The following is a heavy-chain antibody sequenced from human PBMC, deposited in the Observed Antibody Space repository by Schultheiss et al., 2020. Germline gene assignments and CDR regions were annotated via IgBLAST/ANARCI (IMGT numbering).Heavy chain of an antibody. CDR2: ISGSGGST. Sequence: GGSLRLSCAASGFTFSSYSMNWVRQAPGKGLEWVSAISGSGGSTIYADSVKGRFIISRDNAKNTLYLQMNSLRVEDAAVYYCARPSGNGENDGFDIWGQGTMVTVSS. J-gene: IGHJ3*02. CDR1: GFTFSSYS. D-gene: IGHD4-23*01. V-gene: IGHV3-21*01. CDR3: ARPSGNGENDGFDI.